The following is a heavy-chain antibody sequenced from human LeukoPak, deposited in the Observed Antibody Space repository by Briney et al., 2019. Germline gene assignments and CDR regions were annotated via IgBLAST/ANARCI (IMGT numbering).Heavy chain of an antibody. J-gene: IGHJ6*02. Sequence: GGSLRLSCAASGFIFSSYAMSWVRQAPGKGLEWVSAIGGSGDSTWYTDSVKGRFTISRHNSKNTLYLQMNSLRAEDTAVYYCARDPLWFGEYGMDVWGQGTTVTVSS. V-gene: IGHV3-23*01. CDR1: GFIFSSYA. D-gene: IGHD3-10*01. CDR2: IGGSGDST. CDR3: ARDPLWFGEYGMDV.